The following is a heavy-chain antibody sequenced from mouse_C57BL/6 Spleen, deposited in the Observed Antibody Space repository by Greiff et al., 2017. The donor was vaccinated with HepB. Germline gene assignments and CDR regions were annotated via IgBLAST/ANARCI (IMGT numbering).Heavy chain of an antibody. D-gene: IGHD2-2*01. CDR1: GYTFTSYW. Sequence: QVQLQQPGAELVRPGTSVKLSCKASGYTFTSYWMHWVKQRPGQGLEWIGVIDPSDSYTNYNQKFKGKATLTVDTSSSTAYMQLSSLTSEDSAVYYCARGLRRLYWYFDVWGTGTTVTVSS. V-gene: IGHV1-59*01. CDR2: IDPSDSYT. CDR3: ARGLRRLYWYFDV. J-gene: IGHJ1*03.